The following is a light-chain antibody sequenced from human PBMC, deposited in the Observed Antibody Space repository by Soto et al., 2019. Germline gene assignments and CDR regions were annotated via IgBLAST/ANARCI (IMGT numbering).Light chain of an antibody. CDR1: QTVNNN. CDR3: QQYDNSVWT. Sequence: MTQAPATLSVSPGEGATLSCRASQTVNNNVAWYQLKDGQVPRLLIYGASTRDTDIPARFSGSGSGTEFTLTISSLQSEDFEVYYCQQYDNSVWTFGQGTKVDIK. CDR2: GAS. J-gene: IGKJ1*01. V-gene: IGKV3-15*01.